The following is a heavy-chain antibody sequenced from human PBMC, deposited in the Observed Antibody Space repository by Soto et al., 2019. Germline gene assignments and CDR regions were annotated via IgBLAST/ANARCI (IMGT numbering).Heavy chain of an antibody. CDR3: AKGLGYCSGGSCYATFYYYYYYMDV. CDR2: ISGSGGST. V-gene: IGHV3-23*01. D-gene: IGHD2-15*01. J-gene: IGHJ6*03. CDR1: GFTFSSYA. Sequence: GGSLRLSCAASGFTFSSYAMSWVRQAPGKGLEWVSAISGSGGSTYYADSVKGRFTISRDNSKNTLYLQMNSLRAEDTAVYYCAKGLGYCSGGSCYATFYYYYYYMDVWGKGTTVTVSS.